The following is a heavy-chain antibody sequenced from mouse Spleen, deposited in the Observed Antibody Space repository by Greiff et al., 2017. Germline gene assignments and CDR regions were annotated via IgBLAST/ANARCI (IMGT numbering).Heavy chain of an antibody. V-gene: IGHV5-17*01. CDR2: ISSGSSTI. D-gene: IGHD1-1*01. CDR3: ATSHYYGSSPWFAY. CDR1: GFTFSDYG. J-gene: IGHJ3*01. Sequence: EVHLVESGGGLVKPGGSLKLSCAASGFTFSDYGMHWVRQAPEKGLEWVAYISSGSSTIYYADTVKGRFTISRDNAKNTLFLQMTSLRSEDTAMYYCATSHYYGSSPWFAYWGQGTLVTVSA.